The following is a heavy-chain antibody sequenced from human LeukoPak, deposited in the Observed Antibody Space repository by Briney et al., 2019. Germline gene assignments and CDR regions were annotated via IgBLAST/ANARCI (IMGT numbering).Heavy chain of an antibody. CDR1: GGPISSYY. CDR3: ARGIVATTPYFDY. CDR2: IYYSGST. V-gene: IGHV4-59*01. J-gene: IGHJ4*02. D-gene: IGHD5-12*01. Sequence: SETLSLTCTISGGPISSYYWSSIRQRPGKGLEWIGYIYYSGSTNYNPSLKSRVTISVDTSKNQFSLKLSSVTAADTAVYYCARGIVATTPYFDYWGQGTLVTVSS.